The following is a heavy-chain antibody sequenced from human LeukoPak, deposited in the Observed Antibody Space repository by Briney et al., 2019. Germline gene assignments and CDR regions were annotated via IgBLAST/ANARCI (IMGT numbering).Heavy chain of an antibody. D-gene: IGHD6-13*01. Sequence: ASVKVSCKTSGYTFTSYAVNWVRQAPGQGLEWMGWINTNTGNPTYARGFTGRVVFSLDNSVSTAYLQISSLKADDTAVYYCGRVWSSSWCWVDYWGQGTVVTVSS. CDR1: GYTFTSYA. J-gene: IGHJ4*02. CDR3: GRVWSSSWCWVDY. V-gene: IGHV7-4-1*02. CDR2: INTNTGNP.